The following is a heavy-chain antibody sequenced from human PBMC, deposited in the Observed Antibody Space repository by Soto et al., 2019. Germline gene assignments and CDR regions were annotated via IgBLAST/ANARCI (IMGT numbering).Heavy chain of an antibody. CDR1: GGSISSGGYY. D-gene: IGHD5-12*01. Sequence: PSETLSLTCTVSGGSISSGGYYWCWIRQHPGKGLEWIGYIYYSGSTYYNPSLKSRVTISVDTSKNQFSLKLSSVTAADTAVYYCARGVASFIGYMDVWGKGTTVTVSS. V-gene: IGHV4-31*03. CDR2: IYYSGST. J-gene: IGHJ6*03. CDR3: ARGVASFIGYMDV.